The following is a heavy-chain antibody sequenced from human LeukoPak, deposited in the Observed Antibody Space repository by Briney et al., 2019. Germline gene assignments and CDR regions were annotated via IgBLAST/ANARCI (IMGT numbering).Heavy chain of an antibody. CDR3: AVNRIAARPYFDY. CDR1: GGTFSSYA. V-gene: IGHV1-69*04. Sequence: SVKLSCKASGGTFSSYAISWVRQAPGKGLEWMGRIIPILGIANYAQKFQVRVTITADKSTSTAYMQLSSLRSEDTAVYYCAVNRIAARPYFDYWGQGTLVTVSS. J-gene: IGHJ4*02. CDR2: IIPILGIA. D-gene: IGHD6-6*01.